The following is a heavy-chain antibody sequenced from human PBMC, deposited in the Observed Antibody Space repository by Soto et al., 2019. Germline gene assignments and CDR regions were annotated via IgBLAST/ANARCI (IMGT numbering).Heavy chain of an antibody. V-gene: IGHV3-23*01. D-gene: IGHD3-9*01. J-gene: IGHJ4*02. CDR1: GFSFSGYT. CDR3: SKDRHPDGIWTFDY. Sequence: EVQLLESGGHLIQPGGSLRLSCAASGFSFSGYTMNWVRQAQGKGLELISGINGGGGTTYYADSVKGRFTISRDSSKIILYLQMNSPRAEDTAIYYCSKDRHPDGIWTFDYWGRGTLVTVSS. CDR2: INGGGGTT.